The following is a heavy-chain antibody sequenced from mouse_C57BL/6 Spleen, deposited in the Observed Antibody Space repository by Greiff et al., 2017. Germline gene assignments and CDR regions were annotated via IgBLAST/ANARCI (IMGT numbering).Heavy chain of an antibody. D-gene: IGHD2-1*01. V-gene: IGHV5-17*01. CDR2: ISSGSSTI. Sequence: EVKLMESGGGLVKPGGSLKLSCAASGFTFSDYGMHWVRQAPEKGLEWVAYISSGSSTIYYADTVKGRFTISRDNAKNTLFLQMTRLRSEDTAMYYCARSLLWQKGDYFDYWGQGTTLTVSS. CDR1: GFTFSDYG. CDR3: ARSLLWQKGDYFDY. J-gene: IGHJ2*01.